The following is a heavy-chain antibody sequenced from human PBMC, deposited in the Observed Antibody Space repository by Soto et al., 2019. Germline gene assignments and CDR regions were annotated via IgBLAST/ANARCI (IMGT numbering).Heavy chain of an antibody. D-gene: IGHD6-19*01. CDR3: ARILFGRSVAGGYFYMDV. Sequence: HVTLKESGPALVKPTETLTLTCTVSGFSLSNGKVGVSWIRQPPGKALEWLAHIFSNDEKSYRTSLKSRLTSSADTSKSQVVLTMTNVDPVDTATYYCARILFGRSVAGGYFYMDVWGKGTTVTVSS. CDR2: IFSNDEK. J-gene: IGHJ6*03. V-gene: IGHV2-26*01. CDR1: GFSLSNGKVG.